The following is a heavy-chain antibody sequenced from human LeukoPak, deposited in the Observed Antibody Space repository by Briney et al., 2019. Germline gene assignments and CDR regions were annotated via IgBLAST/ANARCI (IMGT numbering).Heavy chain of an antibody. V-gene: IGHV1-69*05. D-gene: IGHD6-13*01. Sequence: ASVTVSCKPSGGTSSSYAISWVRQAPGQGLEWMGGIIPIFGTANYAQKFQGRVTITTDESTSTAYMELSSLRSEDTAVYYCAETKVAAAGTSGWIDPWGQGTLVTVSS. CDR2: IIPIFGTA. J-gene: IGHJ5*02. CDR3: AETKVAAAGTSGWIDP. CDR1: GGTSSSYA.